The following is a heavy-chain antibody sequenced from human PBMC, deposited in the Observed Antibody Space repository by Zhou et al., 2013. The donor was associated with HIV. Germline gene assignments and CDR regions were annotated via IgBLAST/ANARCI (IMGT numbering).Heavy chain of an antibody. CDR3: AFGGGETLNMYYFNY. Sequence: VQLVQSGTEVKKPGSSVKVSCRASGGSFNDYAISWVRQAPGQGLEWLGRIIPLFGTSSYAQRLQDRVTITADESTRTVSMELRSLRSADTAVYYCAFGGGETLNMYYFNYWGQGTLVTV. V-gene: IGHV1-69*18. D-gene: IGHD3-3*01. CDR1: GGSFNDYA. J-gene: IGHJ4*02. CDR2: IIPLFGTS.